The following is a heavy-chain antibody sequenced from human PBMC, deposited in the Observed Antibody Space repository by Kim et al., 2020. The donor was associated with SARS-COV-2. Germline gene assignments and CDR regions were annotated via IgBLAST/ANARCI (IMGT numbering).Heavy chain of an antibody. J-gene: IGHJ4*02. CDR1: GGSISNYY. CDR3: SSGVMPDRTQPFDY. V-gene: IGHV4-59*01. CDR2: IYYSGYT. Sequence: SETLSLTCTASGGSISNYYWSWIRQPPGKGLEWIGYIYYSGYTNSNPSLKSRLTITVDKSKNKFSLTLNSVTAADTAVYYCSSGVMPDRTQPFDYWGQGTLVTVSS. D-gene: IGHD2-21*01.